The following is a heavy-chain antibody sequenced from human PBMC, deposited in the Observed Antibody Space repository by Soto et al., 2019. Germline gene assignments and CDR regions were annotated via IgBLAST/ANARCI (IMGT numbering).Heavy chain of an antibody. Sequence: QVQLVQSGAEVKKPGASAKVSCQASGYTFASFSIHWVRQAPGHRLEWMGWINAVKATTRYADNFWGRLSMTGDTSTSAVYMELTGLTGDDTATYFCARGIQWSPESQQGLDVWGQGTTVTV. CDR2: INAVKATT. CDR1: GYTFASFS. CDR3: ARGIQWSPESQQGLDV. D-gene: IGHD5-12*01. J-gene: IGHJ6*02. V-gene: IGHV1-3*01.